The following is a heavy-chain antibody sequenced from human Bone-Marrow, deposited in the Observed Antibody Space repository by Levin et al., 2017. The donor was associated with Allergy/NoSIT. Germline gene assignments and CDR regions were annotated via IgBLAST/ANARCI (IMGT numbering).Heavy chain of an antibody. D-gene: IGHD1-7*01. CDR1: GYTFADYY. J-gene: IGHJ4*02. Sequence: GESLKISCKASGYTFADYYIHWVRQAPGQGLEWMGLINPSGGSTNFAQKFQGRVTMTSDTSTSTVSMDLSSLRSEDSAMYFCARDKTRTKNNWNYWYFDYWGQGTLVTVSS. CDR3: ARDKTRTKNNWNYWYFDY. V-gene: IGHV1-46*01. CDR2: INPSGGST.